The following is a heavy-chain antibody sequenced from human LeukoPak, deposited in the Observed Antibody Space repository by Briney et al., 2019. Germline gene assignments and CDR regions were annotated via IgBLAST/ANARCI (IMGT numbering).Heavy chain of an antibody. V-gene: IGHV1-18*01. D-gene: IGHD1-26*01. J-gene: IGHJ3*02. CDR3: ARDLIVGATLAGGHDAFDI. CDR2: ISAYNGNT. Sequence: ASVKVSCKASGYTFTSYGISWVRQAPGQGLEWMGWISAYNGNTNYAQKLQGRVTMTTDTSTSTAYMELRSLRSDDTAVYYCARDLIVGATLAGGHDAFDIWGQGTMVTVSS. CDR1: GYTFTSYG.